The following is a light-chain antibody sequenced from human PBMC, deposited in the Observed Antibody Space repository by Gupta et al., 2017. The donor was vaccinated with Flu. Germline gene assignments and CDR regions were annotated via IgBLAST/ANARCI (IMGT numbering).Light chain of an antibody. V-gene: IGKV3-15*01. Sequence: EKVMTQSPATLSVSPGERVTLSCRASQSVYTNLAWYQQKPGQAPRLLISDASTRATDIPARFSGSGSGTEXPLTITXLQSDDVAIYYCQQNENWPPWTFGXGTMVE. CDR3: QQNENWPPWT. CDR1: QSVYTN. J-gene: IGKJ4*02. CDR2: DAS.